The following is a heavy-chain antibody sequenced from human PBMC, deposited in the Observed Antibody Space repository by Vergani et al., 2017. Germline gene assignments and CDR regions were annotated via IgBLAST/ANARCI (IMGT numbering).Heavy chain of an antibody. CDR2: IIPILGIA. CDR1: GGTFSSYT. D-gene: IGHD6-19*01. J-gene: IGHJ1*01. CDR3: ARGIAVAAPIEYFQH. V-gene: IGHV1-69*02. Sequence: QVQLVQSGAEVKKPGSSVKVSCKASGGTFSSYTISWVRQAPGQGLEWMGRIIPILGIANYAQKFQGRVTITADKSTSTAYMELSSLRSEDTAVYYCARGIAVAAPIEYFQHWGQGTLVTVSS.